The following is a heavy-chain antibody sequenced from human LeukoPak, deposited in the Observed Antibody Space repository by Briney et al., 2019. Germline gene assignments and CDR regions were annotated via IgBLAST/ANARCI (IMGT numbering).Heavy chain of an antibody. CDR1: GGTFSSYT. J-gene: IGHJ6*03. CDR2: IIPILGIA. D-gene: IGHD6-6*01. Sequence: GASVKVSCKASGGTFSSYTISWVRQAPGQGGEWMGRIIPILGIANYAQKFQGRVTITADKSTSTTYMELSSLRSEDTAVYYCARDPRIAARPGYYYYMDVWGKGTTVTVS. CDR3: ARDPRIAARPGYYYYMDV. V-gene: IGHV1-69*04.